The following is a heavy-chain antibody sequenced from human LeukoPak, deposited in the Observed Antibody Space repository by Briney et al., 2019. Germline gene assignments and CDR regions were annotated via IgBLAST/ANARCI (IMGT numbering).Heavy chain of an antibody. V-gene: IGHV3-30*04. Sequence: GGSLRLSCAASGFTFSSYAMHWVRQAPGKGLEWVAVISYDGSNKYYADSVKGRFTISRDNSKNTLYLQMNSLRAEDTAVYYCARGNIVVVPAAIILDYWGQGTLVTVSS. CDR2: ISYDGSNK. CDR1: GFTFSSYA. D-gene: IGHD2-2*01. J-gene: IGHJ4*02. CDR3: ARGNIVVVPAAIILDY.